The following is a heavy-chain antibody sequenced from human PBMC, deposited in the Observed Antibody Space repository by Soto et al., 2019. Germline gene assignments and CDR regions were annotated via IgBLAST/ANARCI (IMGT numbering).Heavy chain of an antibody. J-gene: IGHJ5*02. CDR3: ARRLRFSRNWFDP. CDR1: GYTFTSYD. CDR2: MNPNSGNT. Sequence: QVQLVQSGAEVKKPGASVKVSCKASGYTFTSYDINWVRQATGQGLEWMGWMNPNSGNTGYAQKFQGRVTMTRNTSMSTAYLELSSLRSEDTAVYYCARRLRFSRNWFDPWGQGTLVTVSS. V-gene: IGHV1-8*01. D-gene: IGHD5-12*01.